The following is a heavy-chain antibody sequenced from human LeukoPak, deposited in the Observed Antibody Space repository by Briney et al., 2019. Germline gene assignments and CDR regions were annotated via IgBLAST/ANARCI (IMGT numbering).Heavy chain of an antibody. J-gene: IGHJ5*02. CDR1: GFTFSDYY. V-gene: IGHV3-11*04. Sequence: GGSLRLSCAASGFTFSDYYMSWIRQAPGKGLEWVSYISTSGSTIYYADSVKGRFTISRDNAKNSLYLQMNSLRAEDTAVYYCARDHTYYASGGPWGAWGQGTQVTVSS. D-gene: IGHD3-10*01. CDR3: ARDHTYYASGGPWGA. CDR2: ISTSGSTI.